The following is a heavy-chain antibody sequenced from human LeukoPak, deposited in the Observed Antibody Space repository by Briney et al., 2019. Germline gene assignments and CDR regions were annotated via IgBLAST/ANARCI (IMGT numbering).Heavy chain of an antibody. CDR2: ISSSGSTI. CDR3: ARARPHRPTPYYYYYYMDV. CDR1: GFTFSSYE. J-gene: IGHJ6*03. Sequence: AGGSLRLSCAASGFTFSSYEMNWVRQAPGKGLEWVSYISSSGSTIYYADSVKGRFTISRDNAKNSLYLQMNSLTAEDTAVYYCARARPHRPTPYYYYYYMDVWGKGTTVTVSS. V-gene: IGHV3-48*03.